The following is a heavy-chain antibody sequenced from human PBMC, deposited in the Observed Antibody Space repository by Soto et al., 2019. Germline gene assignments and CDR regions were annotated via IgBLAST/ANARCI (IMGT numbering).Heavy chain of an antibody. V-gene: IGHV3-48*03. CDR3: AREGRVGGIDY. J-gene: IGHJ4*02. D-gene: IGHD6-19*01. Sequence: GGSLRLSCAASGFTFSIHEMNWVRQAPGKGLEWVSYISSIGVATYYADSVKGRFTISRDNAKNSLYLQMNSLRAEDTAVYYCAREGRVGGIDYWGQGTPVTV. CDR2: ISSIGVAT. CDR1: GFTFSIHE.